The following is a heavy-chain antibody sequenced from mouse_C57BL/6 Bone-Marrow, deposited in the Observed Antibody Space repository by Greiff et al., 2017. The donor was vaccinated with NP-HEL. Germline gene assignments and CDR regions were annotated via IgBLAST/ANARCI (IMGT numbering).Heavy chain of an antibody. D-gene: IGHD1-1*01. CDR2: IDPSDSYT. J-gene: IGHJ4*01. CDR3: ARREDYDGSSSDRDAMDY. V-gene: IGHV1-50*01. Sequence: QVQLQQPGAELVKPGASVKLSCKASGYTFTSYWMQWVKQRPGQGLEWIGEIDPSDSYTNYNQKFKGKATLTVDTSSSTAYMQLSSLTSEDSAVYYCARREDYDGSSSDRDAMDYWGQGTSVTVSS. CDR1: GYTFTSYW.